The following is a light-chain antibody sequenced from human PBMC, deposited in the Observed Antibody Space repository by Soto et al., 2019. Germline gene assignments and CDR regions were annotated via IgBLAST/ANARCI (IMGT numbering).Light chain of an antibody. Sequence: EIVLTQSPATLSMSPGERATLSCRASQTIGTYLAWYQQKPGQAPRLLIYDASTKATGIPARFSGSGSGTDFTLTISSLDPEDFAVYYCQQRTTGPWLTFGGGTKVEIK. CDR1: QTIGTY. CDR2: DAS. J-gene: IGKJ4*01. CDR3: QQRTTGPWLT. V-gene: IGKV3-11*01.